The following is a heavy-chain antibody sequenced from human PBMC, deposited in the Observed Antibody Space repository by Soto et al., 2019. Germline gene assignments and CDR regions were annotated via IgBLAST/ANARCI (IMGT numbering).Heavy chain of an antibody. J-gene: IGHJ6*02. CDR3: ARLRYYYYYGMDV. V-gene: IGHV4-34*01. D-gene: IGHD4-17*01. CDR1: GGSFSGYY. Sequence: SETLSLTCAVYGGSFSGYYWSWIRQPPGKGLEWIGEINHSGSTNYNPSLKSRVTISVDTSKNQFSLKLSSVTAADTAVYYCARLRYYYYYGMDVWGQGTTVTVSS. CDR2: INHSGST.